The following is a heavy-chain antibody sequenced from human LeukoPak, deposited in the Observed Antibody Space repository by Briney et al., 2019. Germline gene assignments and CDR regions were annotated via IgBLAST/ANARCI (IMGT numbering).Heavy chain of an antibody. Sequence: GGSPRLSCSASGFSFSTYAMSWVRQAPARGLEWVSSIRGGGDTFYAESVKGRFTLSRDDSRNTVYLEMNNLRVEDTALYYCAKANWVSNADAVWWGQGTLVTVSS. D-gene: IGHD1-1*01. CDR2: IRGGGDT. CDR1: GFSFSTYA. CDR3: AKANWVSNADAVW. J-gene: IGHJ4*02. V-gene: IGHV3-23*01.